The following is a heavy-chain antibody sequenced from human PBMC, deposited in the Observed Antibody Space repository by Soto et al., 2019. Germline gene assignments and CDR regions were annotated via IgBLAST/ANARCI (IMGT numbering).Heavy chain of an antibody. D-gene: IGHD5-18*01. J-gene: IGHJ4*02. V-gene: IGHV1-3*01. Sequence: GYTVISYGVHGVRQDNGQSFEWMGWIHAGGGDSKASQKLQGRVTFTRDTSANTAYMELTSLTSEDTAIYYCAKKGGYSYSVHADYFDYWGQGTLVTVSS. CDR2: IHAGGGDS. CDR3: AKKGGYSYSVHADYFDY. CDR1: GYTVISYG.